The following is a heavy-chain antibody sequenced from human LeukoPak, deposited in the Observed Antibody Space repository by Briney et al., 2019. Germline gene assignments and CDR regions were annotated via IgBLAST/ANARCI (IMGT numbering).Heavy chain of an antibody. V-gene: IGHV3-23*01. Sequence: GGSLRLSCAASRFTFSSYAMSWVRQAPGKGLKWVSTISDSGGSTYYADSVKGRFTISRDNSKNTLYLQMNSLRAEDTAIYYCAKYSGNYYYFTTWTSGAKGPRSPSP. D-gene: IGHD1-26*01. CDR1: RFTFSSYA. J-gene: IGHJ6*03. CDR3: AKYSGNYYYFTTWTS. CDR2: ISDSGGST.